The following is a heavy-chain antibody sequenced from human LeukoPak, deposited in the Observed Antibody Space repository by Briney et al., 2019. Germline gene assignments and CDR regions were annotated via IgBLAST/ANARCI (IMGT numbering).Heavy chain of an antibody. J-gene: IGHJ4*02. CDR3: ARAQWLAFDY. CDR1: GYTFTSYA. CDR2: INAGNGNT. Sequence: GASVKLSCKASGYTFTSYAMHWVRQAPGQGLEWMGWINAGNGNTKYSQRCQGRVTITRDTSASTAYMELSSLRSEDTAVYYCARAQWLAFDYWGQGTLVTVSS. D-gene: IGHD6-19*01. V-gene: IGHV1-3*01.